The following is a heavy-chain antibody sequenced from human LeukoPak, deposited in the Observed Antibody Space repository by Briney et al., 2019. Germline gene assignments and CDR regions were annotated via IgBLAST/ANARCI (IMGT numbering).Heavy chain of an antibody. Sequence: GGSLRLSCAASGFTSSSYAMSWVRQAPGKGLEWVSAISGSGGSTYYADSVKGRFTISRDNSKNTLYLQMNSLRAEDTAVYYCAKDQGPVESSFDYWGQGTLVTVSS. J-gene: IGHJ4*02. CDR1: GFTSSSYA. D-gene: IGHD5-24*01. CDR2: ISGSGGST. CDR3: AKDQGPVESSFDY. V-gene: IGHV3-23*01.